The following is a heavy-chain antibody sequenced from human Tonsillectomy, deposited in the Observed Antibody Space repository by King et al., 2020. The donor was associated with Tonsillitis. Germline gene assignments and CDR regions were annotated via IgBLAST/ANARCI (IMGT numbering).Heavy chain of an antibody. V-gene: IGHV4-59*01. Sequence: VQLQESGPGLVKPSETLSLTCTVSGGSISSYYWSWIRQPPGKGLEWIGYIYYSGSTNYNPSLKSRVTISVDTSKNQFSLKLSSVTAADTDVYYCARTLYYDFWGGYYTDNWFDPWGQGTLVTVSS. CDR2: IYYSGST. D-gene: IGHD3-3*01. CDR3: ARTLYYDFWGGYYTDNWFDP. J-gene: IGHJ5*02. CDR1: GGSISSYY.